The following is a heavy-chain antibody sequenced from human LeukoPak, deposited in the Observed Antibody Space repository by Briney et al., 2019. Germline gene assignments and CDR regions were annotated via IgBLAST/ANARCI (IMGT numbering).Heavy chain of an antibody. Sequence: GGSLRLSCAASGFTFSHHGMHWVRQAPGKGLEWVSAISGSGGSTYYADSVKGRFTISRDNSKNTLYLQMNSLRAEDTAVYYCAKDAYSSSWYGAGIDYWGQGTLVTVSS. D-gene: IGHD6-13*01. CDR1: GFTFSHHG. CDR3: AKDAYSSSWYGAGIDY. V-gene: IGHV3-23*01. J-gene: IGHJ4*02. CDR2: ISGSGGST.